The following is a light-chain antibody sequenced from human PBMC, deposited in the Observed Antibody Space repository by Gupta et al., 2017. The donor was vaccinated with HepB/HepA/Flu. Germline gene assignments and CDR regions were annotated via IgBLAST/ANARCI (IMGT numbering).Light chain of an antibody. J-gene: IGLJ1*01. Sequence: QSALTHPPSASGSPGQSVTISCTGTSNDVGGYNSVSWYQQHPGKAPKLIIFEVTKRPSGVPDRFSGSKSGNTASLTVSGLQPDDEADYYCISYAGSNSQVFGSGTQVTVL. V-gene: IGLV2-8*01. CDR1: SNDVGGYNS. CDR3: ISYAGSNSQV. CDR2: EVT.